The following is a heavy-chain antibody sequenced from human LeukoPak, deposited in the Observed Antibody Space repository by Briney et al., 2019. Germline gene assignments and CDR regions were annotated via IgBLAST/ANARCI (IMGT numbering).Heavy chain of an antibody. CDR2: INWNGGST. Sequence: GGSLRLSCAASGFTFDDYGMSWARQAPGKGLEWVSGINWNGGSTGYADSVKGRFTISRDNAKNSLYLQMNSLRAEDTALYYCARSAVYYDSSPFDYWGQGTLVTVPS. V-gene: IGHV3-20*04. J-gene: IGHJ4*02. CDR1: GFTFDDYG. CDR3: ARSAVYYDSSPFDY. D-gene: IGHD3-22*01.